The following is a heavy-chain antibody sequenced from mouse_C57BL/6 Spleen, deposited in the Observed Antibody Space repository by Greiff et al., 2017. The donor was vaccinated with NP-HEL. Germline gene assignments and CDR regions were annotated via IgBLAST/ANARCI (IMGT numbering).Heavy chain of an antibody. CDR2: ISYDGSN. CDR3: ARELSPYYFDY. Sequence: EVQLKESGPGLVKPSQSLSLTCSVTGYSITSGYYWNWIRQFQGNKLEWMGYISYDGSNNYNPSLKNRISITRDTSKNQFFLKLNSVTTEDTATYYCARELSPYYFDYWGQGTTLTVSS. J-gene: IGHJ2*01. CDR1: GYSITSGYY. V-gene: IGHV3-6*01.